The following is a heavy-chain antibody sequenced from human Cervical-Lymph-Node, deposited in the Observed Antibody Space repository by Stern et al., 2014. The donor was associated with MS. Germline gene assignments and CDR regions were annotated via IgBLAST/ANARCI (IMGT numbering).Heavy chain of an antibody. D-gene: IGHD5-12*01. CDR2: TYYRSTWYN. V-gene: IGHV6-1*02. Sequence: VQLVESGPGLVKPSQTLSLTCAISGDSVSTSTAAWNWIRQSPSRGLEWLGRTYYRSTWYNDYAVSVKSRITINPDTSKNQFSLQLNSVTPEDTAVYYCARDLFYNSGRGVYWYFDLWGRGTLVTVSS. CDR1: GDSVSTSTAA. CDR3: ARDLFYNSGRGVYWYFDL. J-gene: IGHJ2*01.